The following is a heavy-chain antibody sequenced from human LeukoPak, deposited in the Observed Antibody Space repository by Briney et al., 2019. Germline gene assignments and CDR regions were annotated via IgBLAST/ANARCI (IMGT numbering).Heavy chain of an antibody. CDR3: HRQKEF. J-gene: IGHJ4*02. D-gene: IGHD2-8*02. V-gene: IGHV3-7*01. CDR2: IKQDGSDK. Sequence: PGGSLRLYCAASGFTFSNYWMTWVRQSPGKGLEWVAIIKQDGSDKYYVDSVKGRFTISRGNAKNSLYLQMSSLRAEDYCARGGHRQKEFWGQGTLVTVSS. CDR1: GFTFSNYW.